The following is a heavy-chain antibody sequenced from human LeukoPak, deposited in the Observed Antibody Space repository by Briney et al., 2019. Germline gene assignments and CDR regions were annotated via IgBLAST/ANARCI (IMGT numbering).Heavy chain of an antibody. Sequence: SETLSLTCTVSGGSISSGGYYWSWIRQPPGKGLEWIGYIYHSGSTYYNPSLKSRVTISVDRSKNQFSLKLSSVTAADTAVYYCARGNDFWSWDSSRYFDLWGRGTLVTVSS. CDR1: GGSISSGGYY. J-gene: IGHJ2*01. V-gene: IGHV4-30-2*01. D-gene: IGHD3-3*01. CDR2: IYHSGST. CDR3: ARGNDFWSWDSSRYFDL.